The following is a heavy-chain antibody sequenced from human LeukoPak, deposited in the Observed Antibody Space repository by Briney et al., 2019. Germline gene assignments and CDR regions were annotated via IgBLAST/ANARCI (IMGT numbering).Heavy chain of an antibody. Sequence: SETLSLTCTVSGGSISSSSYYWGWIRQPPGKGLEWIGSIYYSGSTYYNPSLKSRVTMSVDTSKNQFSLKLSSVTAADTAVYYCARAPPPNIVVVPAAMGDAFDIWGQGIMVTVSS. CDR2: IYYSGST. CDR1: GGSISSSSYY. J-gene: IGHJ3*02. V-gene: IGHV4-39*07. CDR3: ARAPPPNIVVVPAAMGDAFDI. D-gene: IGHD2-2*01.